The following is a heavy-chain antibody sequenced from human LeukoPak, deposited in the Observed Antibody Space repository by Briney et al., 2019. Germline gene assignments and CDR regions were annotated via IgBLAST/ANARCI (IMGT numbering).Heavy chain of an antibody. D-gene: IGHD3-22*01. V-gene: IGHV1-69*04. CDR2: IIPILGIA. CDR1: GGTFSSYA. Sequence: SVKVSCKASGGTFSSYAISWVRQAPGQGLEWMGRIIPILGIANYAQKFQGRVTITADKSTSTAYMELSSLRSEDTAVHYCARAVDSSGYYYDTSGYYGMDVWGQGTTVTVSS. CDR3: ARAVDSSGYYYDTSGYYGMDV. J-gene: IGHJ6*02.